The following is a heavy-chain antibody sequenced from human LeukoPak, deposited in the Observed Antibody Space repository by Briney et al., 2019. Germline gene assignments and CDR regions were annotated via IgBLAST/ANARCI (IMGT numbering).Heavy chain of an antibody. D-gene: IGHD3-22*01. CDR3: TTGAMIVVVAPYDAFDI. V-gene: IGHV3-15*01. J-gene: IGHJ3*02. Sequence: GGSLRLSCAASGFTFSNAWMSWVRQAPGKGLEWVGRIKSKTDGGTTDYAAPVKGRFTSSRDDSKNTLYLQMNSLKTEDTAVYYCTTGAMIVVVAPYDAFDIWGQGTMVTVSS. CDR1: GFTFSNAW. CDR2: IKSKTDGGTT.